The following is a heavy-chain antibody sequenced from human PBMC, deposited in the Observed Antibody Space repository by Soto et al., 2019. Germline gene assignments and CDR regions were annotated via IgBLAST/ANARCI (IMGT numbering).Heavy chain of an antibody. D-gene: IGHD3-10*01. V-gene: IGHV4-30-4*01. CDR2: VFYSGAT. CDR1: GGPIKTGDYY. J-gene: IGHJ4*02. Sequence: SETLSLTCNVSGGPIKTGDYYWNWSRQPPGKGLEWIGYVFYSGATNYSPSLKSRAAISMDTSKNQFSLSLTSVTAADTAVYYCARAGFSYGHLLFWGQGIRVTVSS. CDR3: ARAGFSYGHLLF.